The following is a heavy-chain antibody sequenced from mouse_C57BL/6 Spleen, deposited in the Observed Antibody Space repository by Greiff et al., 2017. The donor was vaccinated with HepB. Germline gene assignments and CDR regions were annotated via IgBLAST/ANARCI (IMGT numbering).Heavy chain of an antibody. Sequence: DVKLVESGGGLVKPGGSLKLSCAASGFTFSSYTMSWVRQTPEKRLEWVATISGGGGNTYYPDSVKGRFTISRDNAKNTLYLQMSSLRSEDTALYYCARVDGYYSYYFDYWGQGTTLTVSS. V-gene: IGHV5-9*01. CDR2: ISGGGGNT. CDR3: ARVDGYYSYYFDY. J-gene: IGHJ2*01. CDR1: GFTFSSYT. D-gene: IGHD2-3*01.